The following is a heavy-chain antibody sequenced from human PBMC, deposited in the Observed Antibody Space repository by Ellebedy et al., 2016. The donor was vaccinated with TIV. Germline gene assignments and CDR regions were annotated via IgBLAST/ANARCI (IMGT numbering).Heavy chain of an antibody. Sequence: AASVKVSCKGSGYTFTNHGITWVRQAPGQGLEWMGWVSAYNGDIKYAQKFQDRVTMTTDTSTSSGYRELRSLRSDDTAVYFCATGRSMIRGFDYWGQGTLVTVSS. D-gene: IGHD3-10*01. V-gene: IGHV1-18*01. CDR3: ATGRSMIRGFDY. CDR1: GYTFTNHG. J-gene: IGHJ4*02. CDR2: VSAYNGDI.